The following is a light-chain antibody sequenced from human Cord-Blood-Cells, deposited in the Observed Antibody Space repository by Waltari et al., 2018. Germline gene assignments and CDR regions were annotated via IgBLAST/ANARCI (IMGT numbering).Light chain of an antibody. CDR2: AAS. CDR3: QQYYSFPPT. V-gene: IGKV1D-8*01. J-gene: IGKJ1*01. CDR1: QGISCY. Sequence: VIWMTQSPSLLSASTGDRVTISCRMSQGISCYLAWYQQKPGKPPELLIYAASTLQSGVPSRFSGSGSGTDFTLTISCLQSEDFATYYCQQYYSFPPTFGQGTKVEIK.